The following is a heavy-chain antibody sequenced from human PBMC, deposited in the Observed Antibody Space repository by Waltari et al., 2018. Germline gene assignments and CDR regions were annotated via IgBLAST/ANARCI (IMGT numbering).Heavy chain of an antibody. CDR3: ARLARNGTYSYFDY. Sequence: EVQLVQSGAEVKKPGESLKISCKGSGYTFSDYCIAWVRQMPGEGLEWRGIIYPGDSKTRYSPSVQGQVSISADKSITTAYLQCSSLKASDSAMYYCARLARNGTYSYFDYWGQGTLVTVSS. D-gene: IGHD1-26*01. CDR2: IYPGDSKT. CDR1: GYTFSDYC. V-gene: IGHV5-51*01. J-gene: IGHJ4*02.